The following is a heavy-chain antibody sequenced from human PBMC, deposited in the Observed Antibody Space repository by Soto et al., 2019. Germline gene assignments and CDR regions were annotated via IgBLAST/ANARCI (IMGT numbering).Heavy chain of an antibody. CDR1: GGNFSSYG. V-gene: IGHV1-69*01. Sequence: QVQLVQSGAEGKKPGSSVKVSCKASGGNFSSYGISWVRQAPGQGLEWMGGIVPLFGTTNYAHKLRGRVTITADESTSTVYMELSSLRSEDTAVYYCAKASGRSWYNWFDPGGQGTLVTVST. J-gene: IGHJ5*02. CDR3: AKASGRSWYNWFDP. D-gene: IGHD6-13*01. CDR2: IVPLFGTT.